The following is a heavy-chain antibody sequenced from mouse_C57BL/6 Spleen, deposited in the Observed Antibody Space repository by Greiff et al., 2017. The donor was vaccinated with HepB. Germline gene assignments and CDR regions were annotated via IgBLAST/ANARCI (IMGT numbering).Heavy chain of an antibody. CDR2: IYPGDGDT. CDR1: GYAFSSSW. CDR3: ARKGVTTKGFAY. Sequence: VQLQQSGPELVKPGASVKISCKASGYAFSSSWMNWVKQRPGKGLEWIGRIYPGDGDTNYNGKFKGKATLTADKSSSTAYMQLSSLTSEDSAVYFCARKGVTTKGFAYWGQGTLVTVSA. J-gene: IGHJ3*01. D-gene: IGHD2-2*01. V-gene: IGHV1-82*01.